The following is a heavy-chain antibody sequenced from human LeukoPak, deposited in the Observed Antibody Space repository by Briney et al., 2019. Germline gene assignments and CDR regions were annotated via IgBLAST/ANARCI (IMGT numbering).Heavy chain of an antibody. J-gene: IGHJ4*02. D-gene: IGHD3-9*01. CDR3: ARLEAIWRTVDY. CDR2: IYYSGST. V-gene: IGHV4-30-2*03. CDR1: GGSISSGGYY. Sequence: SQTLSLTCTVSGGSISSGGYYWSWIRQPPGKGLEWIGSIYYSGSTYYNPSLKSRVTISVDTSKNQFSLKLSSVTAADTAVYYCARLEAIWRTVDYWGQGTLVTVSS.